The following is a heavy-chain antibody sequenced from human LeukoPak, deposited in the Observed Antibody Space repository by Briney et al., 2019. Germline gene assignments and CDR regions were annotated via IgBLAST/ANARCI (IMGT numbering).Heavy chain of an antibody. D-gene: IGHD6-13*01. V-gene: IGHV4-59*01. Sequence: RPSETLSLTCTVSGGSISSYYWSWIRQPPGKGLEWIGYIYYSGSTNYNPSLKSRVTISVDTSKNQFSLKLSSVTAADTAVYYCAREGDSSSWYDGNDAFDIWGQGTMVTVSS. CDR3: AREGDSSSWYDGNDAFDI. CDR2: IYYSGST. J-gene: IGHJ3*02. CDR1: GGSISSYY.